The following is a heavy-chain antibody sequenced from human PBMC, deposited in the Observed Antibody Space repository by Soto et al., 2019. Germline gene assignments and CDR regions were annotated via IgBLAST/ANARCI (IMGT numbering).Heavy chain of an antibody. CDR1: GGSISSSSYY. CDR3: AKNWNWGSLVH. V-gene: IGHV4-39*01. Sequence: SETLSLTCTVSGGSISSSSYYWGWIRQPPGKGLEWIGSIYYSGSTYYNPSLKGRVNISVDTPKNQFSLKLSSVTAADTAVYYCAKNWNWGSLVHWGQGTLVTSPQ. D-gene: IGHD7-27*01. CDR2: IYYSGST. J-gene: IGHJ4*02.